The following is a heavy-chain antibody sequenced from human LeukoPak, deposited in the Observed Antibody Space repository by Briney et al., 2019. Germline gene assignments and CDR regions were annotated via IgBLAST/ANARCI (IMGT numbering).Heavy chain of an antibody. D-gene: IGHD3-10*01. Sequence: PSETLSLTCTVSGGSITSGGYYWSWIRQHPGKGLEWIGYINYSGSTYYNPSLKSPVTISVDTSKNQFSLKLSSVTAADTAVYYCARARGSGSFLDYWGQGTLVTVSS. J-gene: IGHJ4*02. CDR2: INYSGST. CDR1: GGSITSGGYY. V-gene: IGHV4-31*01. CDR3: ARARGSGSFLDY.